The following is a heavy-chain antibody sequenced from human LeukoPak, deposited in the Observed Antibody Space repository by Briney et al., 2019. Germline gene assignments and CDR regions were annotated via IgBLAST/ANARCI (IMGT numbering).Heavy chain of an antibody. J-gene: IGHJ3*02. CDR3: ARSAGGGAYCSSTSCHRLNAFDI. Sequence: PSETLSLTCAVYGGSFSGYYWSWIRQPPGKGLGWIGEINHSGSTNYNPSLKSRVTISVDTSKNQFSLKLSSVTAADTAVYYCARSAGGGAYCSSTSCHRLNAFDIWGQGTMVTVSS. V-gene: IGHV4-34*01. D-gene: IGHD2-2*01. CDR2: INHSGST. CDR1: GGSFSGYY.